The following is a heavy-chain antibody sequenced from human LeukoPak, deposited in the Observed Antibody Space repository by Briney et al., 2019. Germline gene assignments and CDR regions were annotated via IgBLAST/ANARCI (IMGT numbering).Heavy chain of an antibody. CDR2: LFPMSGAA. CDR1: GFTFDNYI. J-gene: IGHJ4*02. D-gene: IGHD3-22*01. Sequence: SSVKVSCKASGFTFDNYIITWVRQAPGQGLEWMGRLFPMSGAANYAQKFQGRVTIYTDDSRSTAYMELSSLRSEDTAVYYCARLHYYDSSGYYLGYWGQGTLVTVSS. V-gene: IGHV1-69*05. CDR3: ARLHYYDSSGYYLGY.